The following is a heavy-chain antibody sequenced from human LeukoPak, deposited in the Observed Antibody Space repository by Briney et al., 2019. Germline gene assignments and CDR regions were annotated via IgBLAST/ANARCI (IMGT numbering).Heavy chain of an antibody. CDR1: GYTFTGYY. J-gene: IGHJ4*02. CDR3: AREKEFQDTAMVY. V-gene: IGHV1-2*02. Sequence: ASVKVSCKASGYTFTGYYMHWVRQAPGQGLAWMGWINPNSGGTNYAQKFQGRVTMTRDTSISTAYMELSRLRSDDTAVYYCAREKEFQDTAMVYWGQGTLVTVSS. D-gene: IGHD5-18*01. CDR2: INPNSGGT.